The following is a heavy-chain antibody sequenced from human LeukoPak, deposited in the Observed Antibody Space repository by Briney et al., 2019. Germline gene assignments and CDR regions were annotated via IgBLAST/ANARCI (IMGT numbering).Heavy chain of an antibody. CDR3: ARLAERYSYGYFDY. J-gene: IGHJ4*02. D-gene: IGHD5-18*01. Sequence: GESLKISCKGSGYSVTSYWIGCVRQMPGKGLEWMGIIYPGDSDTRYSPSFQGQVTISADKSISTVYLQWSSLKASDTAMYYCARLAERYSYGYFDYWGQGTLVTVSS. CDR1: GYSVTSYW. V-gene: IGHV5-51*01. CDR2: IYPGDSDT.